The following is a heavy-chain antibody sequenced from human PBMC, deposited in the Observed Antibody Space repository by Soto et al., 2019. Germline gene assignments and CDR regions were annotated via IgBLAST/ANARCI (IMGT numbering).Heavy chain of an antibody. CDR2: INPNSGGT. Sequence: GASVKVSCKASGYTFTGYYMHWVRQAPGQGLEWMGWINPNSGGTNYAQKFQGWVTMTRDTSISTAYMELSRLRSDDTAVNYCASNLMGAPYDGWPGYYMSQFDPWRQVTLITVST. CDR1: GYTFTGYY. CDR3: ASNLMGAPYDGWPGYYMSQFDP. V-gene: IGHV1-2*04. D-gene: IGHD3-22*01. J-gene: IGHJ5*02.